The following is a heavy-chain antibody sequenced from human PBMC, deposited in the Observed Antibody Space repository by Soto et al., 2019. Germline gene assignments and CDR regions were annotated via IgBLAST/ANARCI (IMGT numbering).Heavy chain of an antibody. D-gene: IGHD3-10*01. CDR1: GYSFTSYW. CDR2: IYPGDSGT. CDR3: ARVIRFGDSGMDV. J-gene: IGHJ6*02. V-gene: IGHV5-51*01. Sequence: PGESLKISCKGSGYSFTSYWIGWVRQMPGKGLEWMGIIYPGDSGTRYSPSFQGQVTISADKSISTAYLQWSSLKASDTAMYYCARVIRFGDSGMDVWGQGTTVTVSS.